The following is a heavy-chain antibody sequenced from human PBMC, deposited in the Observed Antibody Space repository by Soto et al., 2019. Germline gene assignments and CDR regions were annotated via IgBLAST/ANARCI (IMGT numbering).Heavy chain of an antibody. CDR2: IWYDGSNK. V-gene: IGHV3-33*01. J-gene: IGHJ6*02. Sequence: PGGSLRLSCAASGFTFSSYGMHWVRQAPGKGLEWVAVIWYDGSNKYYADSVKGRFTISRDNSKNTLYLQMNSLRAEDTAVYYCARDQRKWELSLYPMDVWGQGTTVTVSS. CDR1: GFTFSSYG. D-gene: IGHD1-26*01. CDR3: ARDQRKWELSLYPMDV.